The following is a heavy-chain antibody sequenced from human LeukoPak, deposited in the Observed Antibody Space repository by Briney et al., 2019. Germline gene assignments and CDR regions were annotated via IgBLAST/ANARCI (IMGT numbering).Heavy chain of an antibody. V-gene: IGHV3-23*01. Sequence: PGRSLRLSCAASGFTFSNYAMSWVRQAPGKGLEWVSGISGDGGSTYYPDTVKGRFTISRGSSENALYLQMNSLRAEDTAVYYCAKTSKYSTTWYDYWGQGTLVTVSS. CDR1: GFTFSNYA. D-gene: IGHD6-13*01. CDR3: AKTSKYSTTWYDY. CDR2: ISGDGGST. J-gene: IGHJ4*02.